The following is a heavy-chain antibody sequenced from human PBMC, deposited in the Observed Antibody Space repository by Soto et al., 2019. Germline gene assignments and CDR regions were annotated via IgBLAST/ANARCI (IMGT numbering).Heavy chain of an antibody. J-gene: IGHJ3*02. CDR3: ARDIYDSSGRAAFDI. CDR2: IYYSGST. Sequence: SETLSLTCTVSGGSISSGGYYWSWIRQHPGKGLEWIGYIYYSGSTYYNPSLKSRVTISVDTSKNQFSLKLSSVTAADTAVYYCARDIYDSSGRAAFDIWGQGTMVT. CDR1: GGSISSGGYY. V-gene: IGHV4-31*03. D-gene: IGHD3-22*01.